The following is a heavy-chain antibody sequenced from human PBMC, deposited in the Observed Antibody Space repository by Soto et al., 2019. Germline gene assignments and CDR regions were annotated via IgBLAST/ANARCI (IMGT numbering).Heavy chain of an antibody. J-gene: IGHJ4*02. V-gene: IGHV3-23*01. Sequence: GGSLRHSCTASGVTVGSYPMSCFRQAPGKGLEWVSAISGSGGSTYYADSVKGRFTISRDNSKNTLYLQMNSLRAEDTAVYYCSRRNIVATMPFDYWGQGTLVTVSS. D-gene: IGHD5-12*01. CDR3: SRRNIVATMPFDY. CDR1: GVTVGSYP. CDR2: ISGSGGST.